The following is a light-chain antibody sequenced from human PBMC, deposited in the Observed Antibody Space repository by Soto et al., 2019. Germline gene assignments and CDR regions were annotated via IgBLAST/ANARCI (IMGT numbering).Light chain of an antibody. Sequence: IHLTQYTSTLSASVGDRFTITCRASQSISSWLAWYQQKPGKAPKLLIYKASSLESGVPSRFSGSGSGAEFTLTISSLQPDDFATYYCQQYNSYSPTFGQGTMVDIK. CDR1: QSISSW. CDR2: KAS. J-gene: IGKJ1*01. CDR3: QQYNSYSPT. V-gene: IGKV1-5*03.